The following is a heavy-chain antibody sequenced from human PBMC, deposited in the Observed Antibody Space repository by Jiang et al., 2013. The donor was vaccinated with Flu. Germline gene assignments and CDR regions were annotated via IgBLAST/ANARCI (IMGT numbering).Heavy chain of an antibody. D-gene: IGHD3-9*01. CDR1: GFTFGAYA. V-gene: IGHV3-30-3*01. Sequence: GFTFGAYAMHWVRPVVQGKGLEWVASLSSDGTNMYHADSVRGRFTISRDSATNMVYLQMNSLKVEDDAVYYCAREFYDTWTGPVPYDYGMDVWGQGATVSVYS. J-gene: IGHJ6*02. CDR2: LSSDGTNM. CDR3: AREFYDTWTGPVPYDYGMDV.